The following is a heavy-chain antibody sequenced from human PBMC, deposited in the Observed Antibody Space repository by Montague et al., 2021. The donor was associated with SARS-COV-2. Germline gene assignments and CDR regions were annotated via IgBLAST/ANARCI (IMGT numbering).Heavy chain of an antibody. J-gene: IGHJ4*02. CDR2: IYYRGST. V-gene: IGHV4-39*01. CDR1: GGSISSSSYY. D-gene: IGHD6-19*01. Sequence: SETLSLTCTVSGGSISSSSYYWAWIRQPPGKGLEWIGSIYYRGSTYYNPSLKSRAFISVGTSKNQLSLTLTSVTAADTAVYYCATQEDPSGWIPGPFDFWGQGTLLSVSS. CDR3: ATQEDPSGWIPGPFDF.